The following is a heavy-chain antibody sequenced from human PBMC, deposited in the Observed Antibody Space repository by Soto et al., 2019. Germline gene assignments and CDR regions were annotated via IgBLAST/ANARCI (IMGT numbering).Heavy chain of an antibody. CDR3: ARELIGDYVSFDY. CDR2: IYSGGST. V-gene: IGHV3-53*02. J-gene: IGHJ4*02. Sequence: EVQLVETGGGLIQPGGSLRLSCAASGFTVSSNYMSWVRQAPGKGLEWVSVIYSGGSTYYADSVKGRFTISRDNSKNTLYLQMNSLRAEDTAVYYCARELIGDYVSFDYWGQGTLVTVSS. CDR1: GFTVSSNY. D-gene: IGHD4-17*01.